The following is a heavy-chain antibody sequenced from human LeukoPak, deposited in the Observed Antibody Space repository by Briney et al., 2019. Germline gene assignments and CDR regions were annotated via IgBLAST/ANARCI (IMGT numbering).Heavy chain of an antibody. Sequence: SETLSLTCAVYGGSFSGYYWSWIRQPPGKGLEWIGEINHSGSTNYNPSLKGRVTISVDTSKNQFSLKLSSVTAADTAVYYCARELLPYGMDVWGQGTTVTVSS. CDR1: GGSFSGYY. CDR3: ARELLPYGMDV. V-gene: IGHV4-34*01. J-gene: IGHJ6*02. D-gene: IGHD1-26*01. CDR2: INHSGST.